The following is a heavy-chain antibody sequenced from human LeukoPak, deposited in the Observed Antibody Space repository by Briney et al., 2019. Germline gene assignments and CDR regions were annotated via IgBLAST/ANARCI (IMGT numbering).Heavy chain of an antibody. J-gene: IGHJ6*02. Sequence: ASVKVSCKASGYTFTSYAMNWVRQAPGQGLEWMGWINTNTGNPTYAQGFTGRFVFSLDTSVSTAYLQISSLKAEDTAVYYCARDRRYYDFWSGYYFPWLDYGMDVWGQGTTVTVSS. V-gene: IGHV7-4-1*02. CDR1: GYTFTSYA. CDR3: ARDRRYYDFWSGYYFPWLDYGMDV. D-gene: IGHD3-3*01. CDR2: INTNTGNP.